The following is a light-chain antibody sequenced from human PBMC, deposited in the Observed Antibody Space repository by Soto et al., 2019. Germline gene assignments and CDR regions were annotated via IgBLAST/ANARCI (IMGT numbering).Light chain of an antibody. CDR2: EVS. CDR3: SSYTSSSTGGL. Sequence: QSALTQPASVSGSPGQSITISCSGTSSDVGGYDHVSWYQHHPGEAPKLMIYEVSYRPSGVSTRFSGSKSGNTASLTISGLQAEDEADYYCSSYTSSSTGGLFGGGTKLTGL. J-gene: IGLJ2*01. CDR1: SSDVGGYDH. V-gene: IGLV2-14*01.